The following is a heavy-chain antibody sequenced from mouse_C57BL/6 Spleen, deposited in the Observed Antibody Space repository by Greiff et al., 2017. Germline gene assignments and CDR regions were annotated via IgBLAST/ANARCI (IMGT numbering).Heavy chain of an antibody. V-gene: IGHV1-82*01. Sequence: QVQLQQSGPELVKPGASVKISCKASGYAFSSSWMNWVKQRPGKGLEWIGRIYPGDGDTNYNGKFKGKATLTADKSSSTAYIQLSSLTSEDSAVYFCARYDDYGRLLFDYWGQGTTLTVSS. D-gene: IGHD2-4*01. J-gene: IGHJ2*01. CDR3: ARYDDYGRLLFDY. CDR2: IYPGDGDT. CDR1: GYAFSSSW.